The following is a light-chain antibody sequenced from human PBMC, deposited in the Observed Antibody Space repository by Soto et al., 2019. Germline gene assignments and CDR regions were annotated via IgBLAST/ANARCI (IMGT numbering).Light chain of an antibody. CDR2: AAS. V-gene: IGKV3-11*01. CDR3: QQGNTWPWT. CDR1: QSVGSS. Sequence: IVLTQSPGTLSLSPGERATLSCRASQSVGSSLAWYQQKLGQAPRLLIYAASDRATGIPGRFSGSGSGTDFTLIISSLEPEDFAFYYCQQGNTWPWTFGQGTKGDIK. J-gene: IGKJ1*01.